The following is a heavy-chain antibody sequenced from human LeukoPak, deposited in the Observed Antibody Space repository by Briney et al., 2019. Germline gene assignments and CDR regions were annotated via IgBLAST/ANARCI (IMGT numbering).Heavy chain of an antibody. V-gene: IGHV3-23*01. D-gene: IGHD5-18*01. CDR2: ISDGGDST. Sequence: GGSLTLSCTASGFTFSWYAMTWVRQAPGRGREWVSTISDGGDSTFYADSVKGRFTIYRDNSGSTLYLQMHSLRAEDTAVYYCASQQPPRFYWGQGALVTVSS. CDR3: ASQQPPRFY. CDR1: GFTFSWYA. J-gene: IGHJ4*02.